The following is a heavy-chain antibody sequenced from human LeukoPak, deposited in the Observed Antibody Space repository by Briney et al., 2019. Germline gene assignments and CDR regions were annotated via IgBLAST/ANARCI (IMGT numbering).Heavy chain of an antibody. CDR2: ISPYDGNT. J-gene: IGHJ3*02. CDR1: GYTFIGYG. D-gene: IGHD3-22*01. CDR3: ARWAYSRDCYIGAVDI. Sequence: GGSLKVSCKASGYTFIGYGISWARQAPGQGLDWMWWISPYDGNTNYAQRFQGRVTMTPDTSTSTPYMELRSLRSEDTAIYYCARWAYSRDCYIGAVDIWGEGGMVT. V-gene: IGHV1-18*01.